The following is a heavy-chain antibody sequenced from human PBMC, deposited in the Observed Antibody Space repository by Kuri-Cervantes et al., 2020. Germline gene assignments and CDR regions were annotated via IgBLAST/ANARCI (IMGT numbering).Heavy chain of an antibody. Sequence: SVKVSCKASGYTFTSYDINWVRQAPGQGLEWMGGIIPILGTANYAQKFLGRVTITTDKSTSAVHMELSSLRPEDTALYFCARGGRVLGYCSGESCYRSWSDPWGPGTQVTVSS. CDR3: ARGGRVLGYCSGESCYRSWSDP. J-gene: IGHJ5*02. D-gene: IGHD2-15*01. V-gene: IGHV1-69*05. CDR1: GYTFTSYD. CDR2: IIPILGTA.